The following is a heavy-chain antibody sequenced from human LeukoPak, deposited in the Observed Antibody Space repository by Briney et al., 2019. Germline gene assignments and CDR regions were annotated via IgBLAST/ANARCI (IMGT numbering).Heavy chain of an antibody. CDR1: GYTFTRFG. D-gene: IGHD6-13*01. CDR3: ARDKVIATAGTPNWFDP. J-gene: IGHJ5*02. CDR2: ISAYDGNT. V-gene: IGHV1-18*01. Sequence: GASVKVSCKASGYTFTRFGIRWVRQAPGQGLEWMGWISAYDGNTEYAQEVQGRVTFTIDTSTSTAYMELRSLRSDDTAVYYCARDKVIATAGTPNWFDPWGQGTLVTVSS.